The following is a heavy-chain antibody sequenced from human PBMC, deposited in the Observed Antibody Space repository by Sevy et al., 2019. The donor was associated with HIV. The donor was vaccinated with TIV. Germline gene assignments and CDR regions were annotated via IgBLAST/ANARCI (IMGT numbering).Heavy chain of an antibody. D-gene: IGHD2-21*02. CDR2: TSSNSAAI. J-gene: IGHJ6*02. CDR1: GFTFSSYS. CDR3: ARGPDCGGDCDVGFYYPLDV. Sequence: GGSLRLSCAASGFTFSSYSMNWVRQAPGKGLEWISYTSSNSAAIYYPDSVKGRFTISRDNANSALFLQMNSLRDDDTAVYYCARGPDCGGDCDVGFYYPLDVWGQGTTVTVSS. V-gene: IGHV3-48*02.